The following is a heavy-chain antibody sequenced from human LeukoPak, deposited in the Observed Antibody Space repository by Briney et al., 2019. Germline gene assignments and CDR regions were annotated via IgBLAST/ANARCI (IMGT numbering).Heavy chain of an antibody. CDR2: ISGSGGST. V-gene: IGHV3-23*01. CDR1: GFTFSSYA. J-gene: IGHJ6*02. D-gene: IGHD3-10*01. Sequence: GGSLRLSCAASGFTFSSYAMSWVRQAPGKGLEWVSAISGSGGSTYYADSVKGRFTISRDNSKNTLYLQMNSLRAEDTAVYYCARGTPSRYYYGSGSYSNYYYGMDVWGQGTTVTVSS. CDR3: ARGTPSRYYYGSGSYSNYYYGMDV.